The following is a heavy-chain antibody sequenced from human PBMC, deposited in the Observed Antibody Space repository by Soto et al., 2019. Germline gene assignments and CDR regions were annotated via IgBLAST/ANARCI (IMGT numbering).Heavy chain of an antibody. CDR1: GFTFSSYG. J-gene: IGHJ6*02. CDR2: IWYDGSNK. D-gene: IGHD2-2*02. Sequence: GGTLRLSCAASGFTFSSYGMHWVRQSPGKGLEWVAVIWYDGSNKYYADSVKGRFTISRDNSKNTLYLQMNSLKTEDTGVYYCTTGGYCSTTTCYRGYYYYGWDVWGQGTTVTVS. CDR3: TTGGYCSTTTCYRGYYYYGWDV. V-gene: IGHV3-33*01.